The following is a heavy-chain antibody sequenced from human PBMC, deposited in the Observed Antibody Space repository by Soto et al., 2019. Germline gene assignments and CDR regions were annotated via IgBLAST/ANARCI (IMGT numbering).Heavy chain of an antibody. D-gene: IGHD6-6*01. CDR3: TGQLPIEYSSSSGPHKQDV. Sequence: GGSLRLSCAASGFTFSGSAMHWVRQASGKGLEWVGRIRSKANSYATAYAASVKGRFTISRDDSKNTAYLQMNSLKTEDTAVYYCTGQLPIEYSSSSGPHKQDVWGKGTTVTVSS. CDR2: IRSKANSYAT. CDR1: GFTFSGSA. V-gene: IGHV3-73*01. J-gene: IGHJ6*04.